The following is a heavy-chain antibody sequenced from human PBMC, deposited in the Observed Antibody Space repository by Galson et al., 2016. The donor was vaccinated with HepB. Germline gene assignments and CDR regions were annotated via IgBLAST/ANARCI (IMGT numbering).Heavy chain of an antibody. CDR1: GDSISGYY. Sequence: SETLSLTCAVSGDSISGYYWTWIRQPSGKGLQWIGYIYSSGSTNYSYSLKSRLTMSIDASKNQFSLKLTSVTAADTAVYYCAKGGTRRHDFWGQGILVTVSS. CDR3: AKGGTRRHDF. CDR2: IYSSGST. D-gene: IGHD1-1*01. J-gene: IGHJ4*02. V-gene: IGHV4-59*01.